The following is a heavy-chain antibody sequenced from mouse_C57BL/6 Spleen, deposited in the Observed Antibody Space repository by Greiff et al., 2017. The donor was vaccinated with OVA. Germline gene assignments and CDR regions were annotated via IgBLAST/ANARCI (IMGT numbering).Heavy chain of an antibody. CDR3: ARASYYGSSYNAMDY. CDR1: GFTFSSYA. V-gene: IGHV5-4*01. J-gene: IGHJ4*01. D-gene: IGHD1-1*01. CDR2: ISDGGSYT. Sequence: EVQLQESGGGLVKPGGSLKLSCAASGFTFSSYAMSWVRQTPEKRLEWVATISDGGSYTYYPANVKGRFTISRDNAKNNLYLQMSHLKSEDTAMYYCARASYYGSSYNAMDYWGQGTSVTVSS.